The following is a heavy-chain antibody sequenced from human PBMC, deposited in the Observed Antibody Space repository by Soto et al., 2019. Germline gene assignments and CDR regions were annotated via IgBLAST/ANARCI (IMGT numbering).Heavy chain of an antibody. J-gene: IGHJ4*02. CDR2: INSDGSVI. D-gene: IGHD3-3*01. CDR3: ASDEFSYGFSNFDY. CDR1: GFTFSDFL. Sequence: EVQLVESGGGLVRPGGSLRLSCAASGFTFSDFLMHWVRQTPGKGLSWVARINSDGSVINYADSVKGRFTISRDNARNTLFLQMNSLGAEDTAVYWCASDEFSYGFSNFDYWGQGALVTVSS. V-gene: IGHV3-74*01.